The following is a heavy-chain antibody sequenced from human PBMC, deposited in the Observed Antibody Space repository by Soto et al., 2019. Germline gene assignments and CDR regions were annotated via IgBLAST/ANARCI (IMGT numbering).Heavy chain of an antibody. CDR1: GYTFTSYH. Sequence: QVQLVQSGAEVKKPGASVKVSCKTSGYTFTSYHITSVRQAPGQGLEWMGWISAYNTNTNYAQKFQGRVTMTTDTLTSTAYMELRSLRSDDTAVYYCARDTPPTDYWGQGTLVTVSS. J-gene: IGHJ4*02. V-gene: IGHV1-18*01. CDR2: ISAYNTNT. CDR3: ARDTPPTDY.